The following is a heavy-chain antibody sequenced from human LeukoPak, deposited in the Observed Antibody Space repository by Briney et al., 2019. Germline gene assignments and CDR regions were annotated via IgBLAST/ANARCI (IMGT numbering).Heavy chain of an antibody. V-gene: IGHV3-74*01. Sequence: GGSLRLSCAASGFTFSNYWMHWVRQAPGKGQVWVSRIQSDGRSTSYADSVKGRFTISRDNAKNTLYLQLNNLRAEDTAVYYCARANSGIYWGYFEYWGQGALVTASS. D-gene: IGHD1-26*01. CDR2: IQSDGRST. CDR1: GFTFSNYW. CDR3: ARANSGIYWGYFEY. J-gene: IGHJ4*02.